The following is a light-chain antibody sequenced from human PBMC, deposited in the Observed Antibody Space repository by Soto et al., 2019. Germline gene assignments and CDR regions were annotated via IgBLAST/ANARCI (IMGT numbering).Light chain of an antibody. V-gene: IGKV3-20*01. CDR2: GAS. J-gene: IGKJ1*01. Sequence: EIELKQSHGTLALYGRDRDTLSCRASQSVSNNYLAWYQQKPGQAPRLLIYGASNRATGIPDRFSGSGSGTDFTLTSSRLEPEDFAVYYCQQYVSSGTFGQGTMVEIK. CDR1: QSVSNNY. CDR3: QQYVSSGT.